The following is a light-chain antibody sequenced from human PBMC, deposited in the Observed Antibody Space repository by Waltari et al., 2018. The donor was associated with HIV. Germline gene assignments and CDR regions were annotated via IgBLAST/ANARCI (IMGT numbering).Light chain of an antibody. Sequence: QSVLTQPPSASGTPGQRVAISCSGCSSNIGSNTITWYQQLSGTAPKLLINSNNQRPSGVPDRFSGSKSGTSGSLAISGLQSEDEADYYCAAWDDSRNAVVFGGGTKLTVL. CDR1: SSNIGSNT. CDR2: SNN. J-gene: IGLJ2*01. V-gene: IGLV1-44*01. CDR3: AAWDDSRNAVV.